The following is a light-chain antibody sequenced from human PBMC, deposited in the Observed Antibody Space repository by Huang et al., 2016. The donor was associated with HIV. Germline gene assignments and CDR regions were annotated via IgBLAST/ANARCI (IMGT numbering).Light chain of an antibody. V-gene: IGKV1-5*03. CDR2: RSS. CDR3: QHYSTHLYT. J-gene: IGKJ2*01. Sequence: DIQMTQSPSTLSTSVGDRVNITCRASQNISDWLAWYQLRPGQAPKLLIYRSSTLGTGVPSRFSVSGSETGFTLSISSLQPDDVATYFCQHYSTHLYTFGQGTRL. CDR1: QNISDW.